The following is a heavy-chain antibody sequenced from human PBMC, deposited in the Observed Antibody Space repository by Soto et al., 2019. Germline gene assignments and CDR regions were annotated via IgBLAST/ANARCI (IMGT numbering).Heavy chain of an antibody. CDR3: AKDASPDFYSSSWYGGRAGNYYYYYYMDV. Sequence: GGSLRLSCAASGFTFSSYAMSWVRQAPGKGLEWVSAISGSGGSTYYADSVKGRFTISRDNSKNTLYLQMNSLRAEDTAVYYCAKDASPDFYSSSWYGGRAGNYYYYYYMDVWGKGTTVTVSS. J-gene: IGHJ6*03. D-gene: IGHD6-13*01. CDR2: ISGSGGST. V-gene: IGHV3-23*01. CDR1: GFTFSSYA.